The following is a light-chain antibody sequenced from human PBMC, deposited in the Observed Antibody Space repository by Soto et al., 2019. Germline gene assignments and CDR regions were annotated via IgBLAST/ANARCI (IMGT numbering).Light chain of an antibody. J-gene: IGKJ3*01. Sequence: DIVMTQSPDSLAVSLGERATINCKSSLSVFFRSNNKSYVAWYQQRPRQPPKLLIYWASTRDPGVPDRFSGSGSGTDFTLTINNLQAEDLAVYYCQQHLTIPFTFGPGTKVDIK. CDR2: WAS. CDR1: LSVFFRSNNKSY. CDR3: QQHLTIPFT. V-gene: IGKV4-1*01.